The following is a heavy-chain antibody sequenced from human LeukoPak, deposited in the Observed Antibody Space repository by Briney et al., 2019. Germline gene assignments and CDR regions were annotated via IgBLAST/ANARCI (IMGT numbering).Heavy chain of an antibody. J-gene: IGHJ4*02. D-gene: IGHD2-15*01. CDR2: IKEDGSGK. V-gene: IGHV3-7*01. Sequence: PGGSLRLSCAASGLTFSSYWMTWVRQAPGKGLEWVANIKEDGSGKYYVDSVKGRFTISRDNAKNSLYLQMNSLRAEDTAVYYCARDTGCSGGSCYSFYDYWGQGTLVTVSS. CDR1: GLTFSSYW. CDR3: ARDTGCSGGSCYSFYDY.